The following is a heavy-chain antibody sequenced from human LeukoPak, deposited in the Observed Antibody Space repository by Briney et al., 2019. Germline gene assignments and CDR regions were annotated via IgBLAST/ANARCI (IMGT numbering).Heavy chain of an antibody. J-gene: IGHJ6*02. Sequence: SVKVSCKASGGTFSSYAISWVRQAPGQGLEWMGGIIPIFGTANYAQKFQGRVTITTDGSTSTAYMELSSLRSEDTAVYYCARGKSDTAMAKRYYYGMDVWGQGTTVTVSS. V-gene: IGHV1-69*05. CDR2: IIPIFGTA. CDR3: ARGKSDTAMAKRYYYGMDV. D-gene: IGHD5-18*01. CDR1: GGTFSSYA.